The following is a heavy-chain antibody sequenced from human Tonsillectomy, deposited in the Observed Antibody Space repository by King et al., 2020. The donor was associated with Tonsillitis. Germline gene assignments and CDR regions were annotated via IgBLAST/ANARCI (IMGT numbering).Heavy chain of an antibody. D-gene: IGHD3-22*01. J-gene: IGHJ6*03. Sequence: VQLVESGGGLVQPGGSLRLSCAASGFTFSSYAMTWVRQAPGKGLEWVSAISGSGGRTYYADPGKGRFTISRDHSKNTLYLQMNSLRAEDTAVYYCAKERVIVVSERMDVWGKGTTVTVSS. CDR1: GFTFSSYA. V-gene: IGHV3-23*04. CDR3: AKERVIVVSERMDV. CDR2: ISGSGGRT.